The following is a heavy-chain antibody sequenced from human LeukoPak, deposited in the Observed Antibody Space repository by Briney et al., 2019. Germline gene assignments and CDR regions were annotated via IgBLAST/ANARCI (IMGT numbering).Heavy chain of an antibody. Sequence: ASVKVSCKASGYTFTSYYMHWVRQAPGQGLEWMGIINPSGGSTSYAQKFQGRVTMTRDMSTSTVYMELSSLRSEDTAVYYCAREAFGDYYDSSGYGSIDYWGQGTPVTVSS. CDR2: INPSGGST. V-gene: IGHV1-46*01. CDR3: AREAFGDYYDSSGYGSIDY. D-gene: IGHD3-22*01. CDR1: GYTFTSYY. J-gene: IGHJ4*02.